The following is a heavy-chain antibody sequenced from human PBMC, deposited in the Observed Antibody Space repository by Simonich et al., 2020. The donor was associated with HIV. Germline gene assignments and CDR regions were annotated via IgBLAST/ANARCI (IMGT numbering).Heavy chain of an antibody. J-gene: IGHJ2*01. CDR2: IHHSVST. CDR3: ARNTATRGSNWYFDL. CDR1: GYSISSGYY. D-gene: IGHD3-16*01. V-gene: IGHV4-38-2*01. Sequence: QVQLQESGPGLVKPSETLSLTCAVSGYSISSGYYWGWIRQPPGKGRDGIGSIHHSVSTYSTPSLKMRVPISVDTSKTQFSLKLSSVTAADTAVYYCARNTATRGSNWYFDLWGRGTLVTVSS.